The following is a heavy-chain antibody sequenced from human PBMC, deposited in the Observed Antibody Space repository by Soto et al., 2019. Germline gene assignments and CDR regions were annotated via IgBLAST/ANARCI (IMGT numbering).Heavy chain of an antibody. Sequence: GGSLRLSCEASGFTLKSYEVNWVRQAPGKGLEWISYITSSTRTTYYADSVKGRFTISRDNAKNTLYLQMNILRVEDTAVYFCATAGNYRFDNWGLGTLVTVSS. CDR3: ATAGNYRFDN. CDR1: GFTLKSYE. V-gene: IGHV3-48*03. J-gene: IGHJ4*02. CDR2: ITSSTRTT. D-gene: IGHD1-1*01.